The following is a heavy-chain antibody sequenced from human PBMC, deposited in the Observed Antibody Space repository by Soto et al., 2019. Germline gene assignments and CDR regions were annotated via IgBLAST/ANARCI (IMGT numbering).Heavy chain of an antibody. D-gene: IGHD3-3*01. Sequence: VQLLESGGGLVQPGGSLRLSCAASGFTFSSYGMHWVRQAPGKGLEWVAVIWYDGSNKYYADSVKGRFTISRDNSKNTLYLQMNSLRAEDTAVYYCAREGSPYYDFWSGYYTGRGFDYWGQGTLVTVSS. J-gene: IGHJ4*02. CDR2: IWYDGSNK. CDR1: GFTFSSYG. CDR3: AREGSPYYDFWSGYYTGRGFDY. V-gene: IGHV3-33*08.